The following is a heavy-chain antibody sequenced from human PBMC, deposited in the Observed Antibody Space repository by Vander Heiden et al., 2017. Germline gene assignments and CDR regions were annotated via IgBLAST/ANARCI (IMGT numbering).Heavy chain of an antibody. CDR1: GDSAFSTSSA. D-gene: IGHD1-26*01. V-gene: IGHV6-1*01. CDR2: TYYRSKWYK. J-gene: IGHJ6*02. CDR3: AREGWTGATYYYYYGMDV. Sequence: VQLQQSAPGPVMPSQTLPPTCTTSGDSAFSTSSAWHRITQSPPTGLGWLGRTYYRSKWYKDYAVSVKSRITINPDTSKNQFSLQLNSVTPEDTAVYYCAREGWTGATYYYYYGMDVWGQGTTVTVSS.